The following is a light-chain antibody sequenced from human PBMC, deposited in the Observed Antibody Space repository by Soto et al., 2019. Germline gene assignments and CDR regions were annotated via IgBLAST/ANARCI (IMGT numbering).Light chain of an antibody. V-gene: IGKV3-15*01. CDR3: RQYNQSLT. J-gene: IGKJ4*01. CDR2: GAS. Sequence: ERVXTQASVPPPVPPGETATLSCSATQSVSSNSTRLKPKPGNXPXXLIYGASTPATNITTSFTGSGYGTDFTLTSIRLQPDDSAVYSCRQYNQSLTFGRGTKVEI. CDR1: QSVSSN.